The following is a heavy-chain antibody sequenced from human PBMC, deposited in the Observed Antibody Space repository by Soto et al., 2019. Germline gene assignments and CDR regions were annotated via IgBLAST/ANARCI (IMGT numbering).Heavy chain of an antibody. J-gene: IGHJ4*02. CDR3: ARVGIAAAGTPLDY. CDR2: INPNSGGT. Sequence: ASVKVSCKASGYTFTGYYMHWVRQAPGQGLEWMGWINPNSGGTNYAQKFQGWVTMTRDTSISTAYMELSRLRSDDTAVYYCARVGIAAAGTPLDYWGQGTLVTVSS. V-gene: IGHV1-2*04. CDR1: GYTFTGYY. D-gene: IGHD6-13*01.